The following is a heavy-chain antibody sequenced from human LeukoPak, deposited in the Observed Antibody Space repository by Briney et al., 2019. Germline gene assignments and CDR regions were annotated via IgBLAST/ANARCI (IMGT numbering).Heavy chain of an antibody. CDR2: MNPNSGNT. J-gene: IGHJ4*02. CDR3: ARVMGHSGSYYDRY. D-gene: IGHD1-26*01. CDR1: GYTFTSYD. Sequence: ASVKVSCKASGYTFTSYDINWVRQATGQGLEWMGWMNPNSGNTGYAQKLQGRVTMTTDTSTSTAYMELRSLRSDDTAVYYCARVMGHSGSYYDRYWGQGTLVTVSP. V-gene: IGHV1-8*01.